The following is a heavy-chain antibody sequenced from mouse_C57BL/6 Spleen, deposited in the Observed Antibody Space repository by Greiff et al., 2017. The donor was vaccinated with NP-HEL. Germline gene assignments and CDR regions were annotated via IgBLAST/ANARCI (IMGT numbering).Heavy chain of an antibody. CDR3: ARYDYGFDY. CDR2: IYPRSGNT. J-gene: IGHJ2*01. D-gene: IGHD2-4*01. CDR1: GYTFTSYG. Sequence: VMLVESGAELARPGASVKLSCKASGYTFTSYGISWVKQRTGQGLEWIGEIYPRSGNTYYNEKFKGKATLTADKSSSTAYMELRSLTSEDAAVYFCARYDYGFDYWGQGTTLTVSS. V-gene: IGHV1-81*01.